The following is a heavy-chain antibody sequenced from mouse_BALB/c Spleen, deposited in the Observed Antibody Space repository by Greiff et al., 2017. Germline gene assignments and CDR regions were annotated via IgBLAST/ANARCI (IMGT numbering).Heavy chain of an antibody. J-gene: IGHJ3*01. V-gene: IGHV5-17*02. D-gene: IGHD2-2*01. Sequence: DVKLQESGGGLVQPGGSRKLSCAASGFTFSSFGMHWVRQAPEKGLEWVAYISSGSSTIYYADTVKGRFTISRDNPKNTLFLQMTSLRSEDTAMYYCARGYDSFAYWGQGTLVTVSA. CDR2: ISSGSSTI. CDR3: ARGYDSFAY. CDR1: GFTFSSFG.